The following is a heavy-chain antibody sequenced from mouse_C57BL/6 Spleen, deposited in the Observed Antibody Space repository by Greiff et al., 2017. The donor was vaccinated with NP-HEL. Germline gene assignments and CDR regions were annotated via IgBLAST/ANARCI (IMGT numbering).Heavy chain of an antibody. V-gene: IGHV1-64*01. J-gene: IGHJ4*01. CDR1: GYTFTSYW. CDR2: IHPNSGST. D-gene: IGHD2-13*01. CDR3: ARSMTAGAMDY. Sequence: QVQLQQPGAELVKPGASVKLSCKASGYTFTSYWMHWVKQRPGQGLEWIGMIHPNSGSTNYNEKFKSKATLTVDKSSSTAYMQLSSLTSEDSAVYYCARSMTAGAMDYWGQGTSVTVSS.